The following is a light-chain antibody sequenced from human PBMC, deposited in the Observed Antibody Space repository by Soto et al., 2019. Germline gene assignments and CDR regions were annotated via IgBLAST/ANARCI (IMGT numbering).Light chain of an antibody. Sequence: FVLPQSPGTLSLSPGERATLSCMASQTVRNNYLAWYQQKPGQAPRLLIYDASSRATGIPDRFSGSGSGTDFTLTISRLEPEDFAVYYCQQYGSSGTFGQGTKVDIK. CDR3: QQYGSSGT. CDR1: QTVRNNY. V-gene: IGKV3-20*01. CDR2: DAS. J-gene: IGKJ1*01.